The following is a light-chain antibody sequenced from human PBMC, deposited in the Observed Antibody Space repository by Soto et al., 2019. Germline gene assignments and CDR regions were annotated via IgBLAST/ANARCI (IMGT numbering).Light chain of an antibody. Sequence: QPVLTQPASVSGSPGQSITISCTGTSSDVGSYNYVAWYHQFPGKTPKLMIYEVRKLPSGVSSRFSGSKSGITASLTISGLQAEDEADAYCMSYTGSDTSYVFGTGTKLTVL. CDR2: EVR. CDR1: SSDVGSYNY. V-gene: IGLV2-14*01. J-gene: IGLJ1*01. CDR3: MSYTGSDTSYV.